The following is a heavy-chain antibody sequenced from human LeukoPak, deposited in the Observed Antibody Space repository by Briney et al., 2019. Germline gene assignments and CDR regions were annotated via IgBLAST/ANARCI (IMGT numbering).Heavy chain of an antibody. V-gene: IGHV4-4*07. CDR2: TYISGTT. D-gene: IGHD2-2*01. J-gene: IGHJ4*02. Sequence: PSETLSLTCSVSGDSISNYYWSWIRQPAGMGLEWIGRTYISGTTNYNPSLKSRVSISLDRSENQFSLKLSSVTAADTAVYYCARGPGVVPAAIWGQGTLVTVSS. CDR3: ARGPGVVPAAI. CDR1: GDSISNYY.